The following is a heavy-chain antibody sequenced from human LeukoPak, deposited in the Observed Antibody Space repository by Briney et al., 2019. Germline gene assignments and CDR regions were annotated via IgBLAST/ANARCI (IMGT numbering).Heavy chain of an antibody. CDR1: GYTFTGYY. J-gene: IGHJ4*02. D-gene: IGHD3-22*01. V-gene: IGHV1-2*02. CDR3: ARVITMIVVVTFDY. CDR2: INPNSGGT. Sequence: ASVKVSCKASGYTFTGYYMHRVRQAPGQGLEWMGWINPNSGGTNYAQKFQGRVTMTRDTSISTAYMELSRLRSDDTAVYYCARVITMIVVVTFDYWGQGTLVTVSS.